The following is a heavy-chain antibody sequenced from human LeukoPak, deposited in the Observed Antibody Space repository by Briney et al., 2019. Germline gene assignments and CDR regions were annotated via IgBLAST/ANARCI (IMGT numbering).Heavy chain of an antibody. Sequence: SETLSLTCTVSGVSISSGGYYWSWIRQPPGKGLEWIGYIYHSGSTYYNPSLKSRVTISVDRSKNQFSLKLSSVTAADTAVYYCASEIAVAGGRAYYYMDVWGKGTTVTVSS. CDR1: GVSISSGGYY. CDR3: ASEIAVAGGRAYYYMDV. J-gene: IGHJ6*03. V-gene: IGHV4-30-2*01. CDR2: IYHSGST. D-gene: IGHD6-19*01.